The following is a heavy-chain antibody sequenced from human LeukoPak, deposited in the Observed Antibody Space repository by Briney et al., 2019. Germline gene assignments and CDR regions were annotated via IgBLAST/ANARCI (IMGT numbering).Heavy chain of an antibody. V-gene: IGHV4-59*01. CDR3: ARERGDYDSDNWFDS. J-gene: IGHJ5*01. CDR2: IYYGWGT. Sequence: PSETLSLTCTVSGASIRSYFWSWIRQPPGKGLEWIGYIYYGWGTNYNPSFESRITISVDTSKNRISLNLTSVTASDTAIYYCARERGDYDSDNWFDSWGQGTLVTVSS. CDR1: GASIRSYF. D-gene: IGHD4-17*01.